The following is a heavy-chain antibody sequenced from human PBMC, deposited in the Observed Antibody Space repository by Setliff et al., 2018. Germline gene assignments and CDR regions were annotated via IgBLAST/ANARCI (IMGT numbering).Heavy chain of an antibody. CDR3: ARDRDSTNWGKIDY. CDR2: TIPIFGST. CDR1: GGTFSSYG. D-gene: IGHD7-27*01. J-gene: IGHJ4*02. Sequence: SVKVSCKASGGTFSSYGISWVRQAPGQGLEWMGGTIPIFGSTNYAQKFQGRVTITTDESTSTAYMELSSLRSEDTAVYYCARDRDSTNWGKIDYWGQGTLVTVSS. V-gene: IGHV1-69*05.